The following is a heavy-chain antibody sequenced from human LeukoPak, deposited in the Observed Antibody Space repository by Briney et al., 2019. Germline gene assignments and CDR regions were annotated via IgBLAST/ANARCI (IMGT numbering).Heavy chain of an antibody. Sequence: ALVKVSCKASGYTFTTYGMNWVRQAPGQGLEWMGWINTNTGNPTYAQGFTGRFVFSLDTSVSTAYLQICSLRSEDTAVYYCAEYSPLDGVVVPAAMPVYYYGMDVWGQGTTVTVSS. J-gene: IGHJ6*02. D-gene: IGHD2-2*01. CDR1: GYTFTTYG. CDR3: AEYSPLDGVVVPAAMPVYYYGMDV. CDR2: INTNTGNP. V-gene: IGHV7-4-1*01.